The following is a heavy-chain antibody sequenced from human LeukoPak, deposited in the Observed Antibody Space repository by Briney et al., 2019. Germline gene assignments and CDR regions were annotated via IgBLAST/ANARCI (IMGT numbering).Heavy chain of an antibody. Sequence: KPSETLSLTCTVSGGSGSSNTYYWGWIRQSPGKGLEWIGSIYYSGNTYYNPSLKSRVTISVDTSKNQFSLKLSSVTAADTAVYYCASFDRVVGVGGTRIDYWGLGTLVTVSS. CDR2: IYYSGNT. D-gene: IGHD1-1*01. CDR1: GGSGSSNTYY. J-gene: IGHJ4*02. CDR3: ASFDRVVGVGGTRIDY. V-gene: IGHV4-39*01.